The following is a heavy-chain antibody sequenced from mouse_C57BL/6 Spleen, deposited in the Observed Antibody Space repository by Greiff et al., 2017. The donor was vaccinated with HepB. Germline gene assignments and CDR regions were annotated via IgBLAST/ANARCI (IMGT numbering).Heavy chain of an antibody. CDR2: IYPGDGDT. V-gene: IGHV1-82*01. Sequence: VMLVESGPELVKPGASVKISCKASGYAFSSSWMNWVKQRPGKGLEWIGRIYPGDGDTNYNGKFKGKATLTADKSSSTAYMQLSSLTSEDSAVYFCAIYDYDLYYYAMDYWGQGTSVTVSS. J-gene: IGHJ4*01. CDR3: AIYDYDLYYYAMDY. CDR1: GYAFSSSW. D-gene: IGHD2-4*01.